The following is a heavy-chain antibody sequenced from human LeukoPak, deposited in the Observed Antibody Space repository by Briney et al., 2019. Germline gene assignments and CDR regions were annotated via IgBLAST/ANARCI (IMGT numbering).Heavy chain of an antibody. CDR1: GGSISSSSYY. V-gene: IGHV4-39*01. J-gene: IGHJ4*02. D-gene: IGHD6-13*01. Sequence: PSETLSLTCTVSGGSISSSSYYWGWIRQPPGKGLEWIGSIYYSGSTYYNPSLKSRVTISVDTSKNQFSLKLSTVTAADTAVYYCASLARGYSSSWSFDYWGQGTLVTVSS. CDR2: IYYSGST. CDR3: ASLARGYSSSWSFDY.